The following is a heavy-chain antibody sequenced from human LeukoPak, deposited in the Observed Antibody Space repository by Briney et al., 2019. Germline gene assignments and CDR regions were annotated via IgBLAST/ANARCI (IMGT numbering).Heavy chain of an antibody. CDR1: GYTFTSYW. V-gene: IGHV5-51*01. D-gene: IGHD4-23*01. Sequence: GESLKISCKGSGYTFTSYWIGWVRQMPGEGLEWMGNIYLGDSDTGYSPSFQGQITISADKSITTVYLQWSSLKASDTAMYYCASRVVTPDAFDIWGQGTMVTVSS. CDR2: IYLGDSDT. CDR3: ASRVVTPDAFDI. J-gene: IGHJ3*02.